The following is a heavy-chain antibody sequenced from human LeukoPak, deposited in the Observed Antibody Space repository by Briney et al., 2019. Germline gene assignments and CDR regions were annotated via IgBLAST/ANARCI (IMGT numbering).Heavy chain of an antibody. J-gene: IGHJ3*02. V-gene: IGHV1-24*01. Sequence: GASVKVSCRVSGYTLTELSMHWVRQAPGKGLEWMGGFDPEDGETIYAQKFQGRVTMTEDTSTDTAYMELSSLRSEDAAVYYCATAIESTRGVGAFDIWGQGTMVTVSS. D-gene: IGHD2-8*01. CDR2: FDPEDGET. CDR1: GYTLTELS. CDR3: ATAIESTRGVGAFDI.